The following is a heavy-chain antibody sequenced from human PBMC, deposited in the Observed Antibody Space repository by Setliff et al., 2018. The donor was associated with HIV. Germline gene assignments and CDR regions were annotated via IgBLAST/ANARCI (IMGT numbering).Heavy chain of an antibody. J-gene: IGHJ6*04. Sequence: SETLSLTCTVSGGSISSGSYYWSWIRQPAGKGLEWIGYVHHSGTTKHNPSLKSRVTISVDPSQNQFSLKLNSVTAADTAVYYCAKIEVGYYYYMDVWGKGTTVTVSS. CDR2: VHHSGTT. CDR1: GGSISSGSYY. D-gene: IGHD3-16*01. V-gene: IGHV4-61*10. CDR3: AKIEVGYYYYMDV.